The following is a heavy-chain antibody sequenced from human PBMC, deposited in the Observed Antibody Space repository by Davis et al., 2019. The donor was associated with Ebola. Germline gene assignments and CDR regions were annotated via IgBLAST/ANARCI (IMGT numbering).Heavy chain of an antibody. Sequence: PSETLSLTCSVSGGSVTSPSHYWGWIRQPPGKGLDWIATIYYTGSPYLNPSLKSRVTISLGRSKNHFSLNLQSVTSADTAVYYCVANSSSSPWFNPWGQGTQVTVSS. J-gene: IGHJ5*02. CDR2: IYYTGSP. CDR3: VANSSSSPWFNP. D-gene: IGHD6-6*01. CDR1: GGSVTSPSHY. V-gene: IGHV4-39*07.